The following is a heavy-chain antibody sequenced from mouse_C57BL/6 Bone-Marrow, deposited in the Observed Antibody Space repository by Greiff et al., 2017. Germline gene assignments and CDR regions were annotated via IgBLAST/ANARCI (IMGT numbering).Heavy chain of an antibody. CDR2: ISYDGSN. J-gene: IGHJ4*01. V-gene: IGHV3-6*01. D-gene: IGHD2-1*01. CDR1: GYSITSGYY. CDR3: AKCYYGNYVLAMDY. Sequence: ESGPGLVKPSQSLSLTCSVTGYSITSGYYWNWIRQFPGNQLEWMGYISYDGSNNYNPSLKNRISITRDTSKNQFFLKLNSVTTEDTATYYFAKCYYGNYVLAMDYWGQGTSVTVSS.